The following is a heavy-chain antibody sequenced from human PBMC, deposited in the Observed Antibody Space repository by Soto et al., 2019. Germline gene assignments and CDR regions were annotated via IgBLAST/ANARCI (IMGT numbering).Heavy chain of an antibody. Sequence: QIQLVESGGDVVQPGKSLRLSCAASGFNFGLFGMHWVRQAPGKGLEWVAFISGDGINTQYADSVRGRFTLSRDYSRKTMYLQMDSLRDEDTALYYCARANLSVDFDSWGLGTLVTVSS. J-gene: IGHJ4*02. V-gene: IGHV3-30*03. CDR3: ARANLSVDFDS. CDR1: GFNFGLFG. CDR2: ISGDGINT.